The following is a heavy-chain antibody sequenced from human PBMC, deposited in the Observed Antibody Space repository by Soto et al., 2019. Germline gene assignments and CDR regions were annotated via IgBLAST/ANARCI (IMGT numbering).Heavy chain of an antibody. V-gene: IGHV4-4*02. CDR2: IHHSGTT. D-gene: IGHD3-10*01. CDR1: GGSISSINW. J-gene: IGHJ4*02. Sequence: PSETLSLTCAVFGGSISSINWWSWVRQSPGRGLEWIGEIHHSGTTNYNPSLRSRVSISVDKSKNQFSLKLSTVTAADTAVYYCARYDYGSGDDYNIDYWGQGTLVTVSS. CDR3: ARYDYGSGDDYNIDY.